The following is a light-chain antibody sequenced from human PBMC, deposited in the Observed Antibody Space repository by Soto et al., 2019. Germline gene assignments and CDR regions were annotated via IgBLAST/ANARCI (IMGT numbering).Light chain of an antibody. J-gene: IGKJ1*01. CDR2: KAS. CDR3: QHYNSYSEA. V-gene: IGKV1-5*03. Sequence: IKRNQAPSILRGTERDRVTITCRASQTVGSWLSWYQQKPGKAPKLLIYKASTLKSGVPSRFSGSGSGTEFTLTISSLQPDDFATYYCQHYNSYSEAFGQGTIVEVK. CDR1: QTVGSW.